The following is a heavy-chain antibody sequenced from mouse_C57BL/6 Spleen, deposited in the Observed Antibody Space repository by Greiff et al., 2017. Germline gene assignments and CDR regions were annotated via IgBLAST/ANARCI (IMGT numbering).Heavy chain of an antibody. CDR1: GFTFSDYG. CDR3: ARPAGTDWYFDV. V-gene: IGHV5-17*01. J-gene: IGHJ1*03. D-gene: IGHD4-1*01. Sequence: EVKLVESGGGLVKPGGSLKLSCAASGFTFSDYGIHWVRQAPEKGLEWVAYISSGSSTIYYADTVKGRFTISRDNAKNTLFLQMTSLRSEDTAMYYCARPAGTDWYFDVWGTGTTVTVSS. CDR2: ISSGSSTI.